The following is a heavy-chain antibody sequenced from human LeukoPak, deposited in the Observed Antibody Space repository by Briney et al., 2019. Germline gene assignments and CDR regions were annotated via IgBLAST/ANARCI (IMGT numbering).Heavy chain of an antibody. V-gene: IGHV3-21*01. CDR2: ISSSSSYI. Sequence: GGSLRLSCAASGFTFNSYSMNWVRHAPGKGLEWVSSISSSSSYIYYADSVKGRFTISRDNAKNSLYLQMNSLRAEDTAVYYCARMLIAAASDYWGQGTLVTVSS. D-gene: IGHD6-13*01. J-gene: IGHJ4*02. CDR3: ARMLIAAASDY. CDR1: GFTFNSYS.